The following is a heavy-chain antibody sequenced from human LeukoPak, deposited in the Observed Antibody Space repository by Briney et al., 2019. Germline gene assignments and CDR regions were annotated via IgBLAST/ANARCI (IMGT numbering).Heavy chain of an antibody. CDR3: ALMVRGVITGDLDY. CDR2: INPSGGST. CDR1: GYTFNRHY. J-gene: IGHJ4*02. D-gene: IGHD3-10*01. Sequence: ASVKVSCKASGYTFNRHYMHWVRQAPGQGLEWMGIINPSGGSTSYAQKFQGRVTMTRDTSTSTVYMELSSLRSEDTAVYYCALMVRGVITGDLDYWGQGTLVTVSS. V-gene: IGHV1-46*02.